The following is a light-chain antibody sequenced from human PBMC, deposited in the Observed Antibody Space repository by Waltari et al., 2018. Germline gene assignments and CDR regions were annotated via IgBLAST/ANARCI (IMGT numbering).Light chain of an antibody. J-gene: IGLJ2*01. Sequence: QSALTQPPSASGSPGQSVTISCTGTSSDIGGYNYVSWYQQHPGKAPKLMIYEVNKRPSGGPDRFSGSKSDNTASLTVSGLQAEDEADYYCSSYAGSNNYVVFGGGTKLTVL. CDR1: SSDIGGYNY. V-gene: IGLV2-8*01. CDR2: EVN. CDR3: SSYAGSNNYVV.